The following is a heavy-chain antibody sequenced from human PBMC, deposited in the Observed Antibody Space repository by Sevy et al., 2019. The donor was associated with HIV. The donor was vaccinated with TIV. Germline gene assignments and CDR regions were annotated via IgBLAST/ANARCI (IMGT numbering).Heavy chain of an antibody. J-gene: IGHJ3*02. D-gene: IGHD1-26*01. CDR3: ARYRKVGATSSGYAFDI. V-gene: IGHV3-53*01. CDR1: GFTVSSNY. Sequence: GGSLRLSCAASGFTVSSNYMSWVRQAPGKGLEWVSVIYSGGSTYYADSVKGRFTISRDNSMNTLYLQMNSLRAEDTAVYYCARYRKVGATSSGYAFDIWGQGTMVTVSS. CDR2: IYSGGST.